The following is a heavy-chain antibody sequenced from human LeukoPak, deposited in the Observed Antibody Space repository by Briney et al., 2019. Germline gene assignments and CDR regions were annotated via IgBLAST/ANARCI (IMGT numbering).Heavy chain of an antibody. J-gene: IGHJ4*02. V-gene: IGHV1-69*13. Sequence: SVKVSCKASGGIFSNYALNWVRQAPGQGLEWMGGIIPIFGTANYAQKFQGRVTITADESTSTAYMELSSLRSEDTAVYYCARDGEYDSSGYYLGGYFYWGQGTLVTVSS. D-gene: IGHD3-22*01. CDR3: ARDGEYDSSGYYLGGYFY. CDR2: IIPIFGTA. CDR1: GGIFSNYA.